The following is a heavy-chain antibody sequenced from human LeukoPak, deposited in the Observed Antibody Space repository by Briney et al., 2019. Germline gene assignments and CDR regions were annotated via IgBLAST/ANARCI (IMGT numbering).Heavy chain of an antibody. V-gene: IGHV3-11*04. CDR1: GFTFSDYY. CDR2: ISSSGSTI. CDR3: ARADSYGYIGVFDY. J-gene: IGHJ4*02. Sequence: GSLRLSCAASGFTFSDYYMSWIRQAPGKGLEWVSYISSSGSTIYYADSAKGRFTISRDNAKNSLYLQMNSLRAEDMAVYYCARADSYGYIGVFDYWGQGTLVTVSS. D-gene: IGHD5-18*01.